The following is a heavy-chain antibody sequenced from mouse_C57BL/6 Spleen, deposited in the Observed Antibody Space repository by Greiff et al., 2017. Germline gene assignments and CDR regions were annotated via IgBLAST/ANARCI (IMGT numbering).Heavy chain of an antibody. V-gene: IGHV5-17*01. CDR3: ARAFAY. J-gene: IGHJ3*01. CDR1: GFTFSDYG. CDR2: ISSGSSTI. Sequence: EVQGVESGGGLVKPGGSLKLSCAASGFTFSDYGMHWVRQAPEQGLEGVAYISSGSSTIYYADTVKGRFTISRDNAKNTLFLQMTSLRSEDTAMYYCARAFAYWGQGTLVTVST.